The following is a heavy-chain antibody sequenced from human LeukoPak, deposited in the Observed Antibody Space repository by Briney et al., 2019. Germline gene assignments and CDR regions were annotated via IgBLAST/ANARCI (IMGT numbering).Heavy chain of an antibody. D-gene: IGHD6-19*01. J-gene: IGHJ4*02. Sequence: ASVKVSCKTSGYIFAHNGISWVRQAPGQGPEWMGWISAYNGDTNYAQNFQGRVTMTRDTSTSTVYMELRSLRSDDTAVYYCASQNPFDGSGSPSASPPLDHWGQGTLLTVST. CDR3: ASQNPFDGSGSPSASPPLDH. CDR2: ISAYNGDT. CDR1: GYIFAHNG. V-gene: IGHV1-18*01.